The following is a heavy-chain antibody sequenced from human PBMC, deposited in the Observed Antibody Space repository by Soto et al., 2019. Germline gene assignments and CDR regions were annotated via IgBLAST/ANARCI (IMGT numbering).Heavy chain of an antibody. V-gene: IGHV3-30*18. CDR1: GSTFGRYA. J-gene: IGHJ4*02. CDR2: ISYTGANT. CDR3: AKHMDDSGYFYVEGADH. Sequence: GGSLRLSCVASGSTFGRYAMHWVRQPPGRGLEWVAVISYTGANTYYVGSVRGRFTISRDNSKNTLYLQMNSLRAEDTAMYYCAKHMDDSGYFYVEGADHWGQGTLVTVSS. D-gene: IGHD3-22*01.